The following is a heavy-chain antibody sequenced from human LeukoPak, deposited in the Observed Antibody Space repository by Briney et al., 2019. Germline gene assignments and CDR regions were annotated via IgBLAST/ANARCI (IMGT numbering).Heavy chain of an antibody. CDR3: ARDDARYYDSSGYPYNAFDI. J-gene: IGHJ3*02. Sequence: ASVKVFCKASGYTFTSYGISWVRQAPGQGLEWMGWINAYNGNTNYAQKLQGRVTMTRDTSTSTVYMELSSLSSEDTALYYCARDDARYYDSSGYPYNAFDIWGQGTMVTVSS. CDR2: INAYNGNT. CDR1: GYTFTSYG. D-gene: IGHD3-22*01. V-gene: IGHV1-18*01.